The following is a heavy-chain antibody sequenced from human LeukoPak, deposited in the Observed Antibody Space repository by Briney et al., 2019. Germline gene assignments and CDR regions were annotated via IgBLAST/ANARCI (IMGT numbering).Heavy chain of an antibody. CDR2: ISAYNGNT. J-gene: IGHJ5*02. Sequence: GASVKVSCKASGYTFTSYGISWVRQAPGQGLEWMGWISAYNGNTNYAQKLQGRVTMTTDTSTSTAYMELRSLRSDDTAVYYCARAHGYSSSKLSWFDPWGQGTLVTVSS. V-gene: IGHV1-18*01. D-gene: IGHD6-13*01. CDR3: ARAHGYSSSKLSWFDP. CDR1: GYTFTSYG.